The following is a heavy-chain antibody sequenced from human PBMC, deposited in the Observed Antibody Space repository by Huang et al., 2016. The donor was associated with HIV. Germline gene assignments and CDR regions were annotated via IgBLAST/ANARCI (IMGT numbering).Heavy chain of an antibody. CDR3: ARLIGSPSFYYGLDV. J-gene: IGHJ6*02. CDR1: GYRFRSNW. V-gene: IGHV5-51*01. D-gene: IGHD3-10*01. Sequence: EVQLVQSGAEVKKPGESLKISCKGSGYRFRSNWIGWVRQMPGKGLEWMGIISPGDYDTRYSPSFQGQVTISADKSINTAYLQWSSLKAADTAMYYCARLIGSPSFYYGLDVWGQGTTVTVSS. CDR2: ISPGDYDT.